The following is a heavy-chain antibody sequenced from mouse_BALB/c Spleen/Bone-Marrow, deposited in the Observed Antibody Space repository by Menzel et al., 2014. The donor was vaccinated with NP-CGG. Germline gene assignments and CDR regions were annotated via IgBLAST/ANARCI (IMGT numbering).Heavy chain of an antibody. V-gene: IGHV1S81*02. J-gene: IGHJ3*01. Sequence: SGAELVKPGASVKLSCKASGYTFTSYYMYWVKQRPGQGLEWIGEINPSNGGTNFNEKFKSKATLTVDKSSSTADMQLSSLTSEDSAVYYCTRENHGCAYWGQGTLVTVSA. CDR3: TRENHGCAY. D-gene: IGHD2-2*01. CDR2: INPSNGGT. CDR1: GYTFTSYY.